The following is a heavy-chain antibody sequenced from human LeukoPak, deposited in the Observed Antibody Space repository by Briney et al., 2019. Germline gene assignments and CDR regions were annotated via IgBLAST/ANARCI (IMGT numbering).Heavy chain of an antibody. CDR1: GYTFSSYD. Sequence: GASVKVSCKASGYTFSSYDINWVRQATGQGLEWMGWINPNSGGTNYAQKFQGRVTMTRDTSISTAYMELSRLRSDDTAVYYCARDSSRSDWYLGPKYFFDYWGQGTLVTVSS. CDR3: ARDSSRSDWYLGPKYFFDY. D-gene: IGHD6-19*01. J-gene: IGHJ4*02. CDR2: INPNSGGT. V-gene: IGHV1-2*02.